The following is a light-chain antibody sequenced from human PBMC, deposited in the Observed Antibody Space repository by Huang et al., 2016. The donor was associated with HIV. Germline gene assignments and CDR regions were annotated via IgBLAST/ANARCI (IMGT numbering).Light chain of an antibody. CDR3: QQRANWPPVT. CDR1: QTVSRY. V-gene: IGKV3-11*01. J-gene: IGKJ5*01. CDR2: EAS. Sequence: EIVLTQSPATLSLSAGERATLSCRASQTVSRYLAWYQQKPGQAPRLLIYEASTRATGIPGRFSGSGSGTDFTLTISSLEPEDVAVYYCQQRANWPPVTFGQGTRLEIK.